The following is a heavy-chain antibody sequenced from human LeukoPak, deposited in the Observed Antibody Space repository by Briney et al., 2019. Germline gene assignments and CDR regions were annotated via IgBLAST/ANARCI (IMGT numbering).Heavy chain of an antibody. V-gene: IGHV4-59*01. Sequence: SETLSLTCTVSGGSISSYYWSWIRQPPGKGLEWIGYIYYSGSTNYNPSLKSRVTISVDTPKNQSSLKLSSVTAADTAVYYCAASLDTAMDYWGQGTLVTVSS. D-gene: IGHD5-18*01. CDR2: IYYSGST. J-gene: IGHJ4*02. CDR3: AASLDTAMDY. CDR1: GGSISSYY.